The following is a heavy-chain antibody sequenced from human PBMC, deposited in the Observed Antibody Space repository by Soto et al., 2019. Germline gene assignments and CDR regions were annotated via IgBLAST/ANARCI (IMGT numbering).Heavy chain of an antibody. D-gene: IGHD3-22*01. CDR3: ATGPPHYDSSGYYLLYFDY. V-gene: IGHV1-24*01. J-gene: IGHJ4*02. CDR2: FDPEDGET. CDR1: GYTLTELS. Sequence: VASVKVSCKVSGYTLTELSMHWVRQAPGKGLEWMGGFDPEDGETIYAQKFQGRVTMTEDTSTDTAYMELSSLRSEDTAVYYCATGPPHYDSSGYYLLYFDYWGQGTLVTVS.